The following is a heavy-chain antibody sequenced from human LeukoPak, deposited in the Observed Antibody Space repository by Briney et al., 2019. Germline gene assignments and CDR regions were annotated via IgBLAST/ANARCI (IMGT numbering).Heavy chain of an antibody. V-gene: IGHV3-74*01. CDR3: RAENYGSGSYRAFDI. D-gene: IGHD3-10*01. CDR2: INSDGSST. Sequence: GSLRLSCAASGFTFSSYWIHWVRQAPGKGLVWVSRINSDGSSTRYADSVKGRFTISRDNAKNTLYLQMNSLRAEDTAVYYCRAENYGSGSYRAFDIWGQGTMVTISS. CDR1: GFTFSSYW. J-gene: IGHJ3*02.